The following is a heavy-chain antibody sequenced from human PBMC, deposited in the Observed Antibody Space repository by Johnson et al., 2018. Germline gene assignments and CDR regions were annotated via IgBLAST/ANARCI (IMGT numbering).Heavy chain of an antibody. V-gene: IGHV5-51*03. D-gene: IGHD3-10*01. CDR2: IYPGDSDT. J-gene: IGHJ6*02. CDR1: GYSFTSYW. CDR3: ARALYGTGHYYGMDV. Sequence: VQLVESGAEVRKXGESLKISCKGSGYSFTSYWIGWVRQMPGKGLEWMGIIYPGDSDTRYSPSFQGQVTISADKSISTAYLQRRSLKASDTAMYYCARALYGTGHYYGMDVWGQGTTVTVSS.